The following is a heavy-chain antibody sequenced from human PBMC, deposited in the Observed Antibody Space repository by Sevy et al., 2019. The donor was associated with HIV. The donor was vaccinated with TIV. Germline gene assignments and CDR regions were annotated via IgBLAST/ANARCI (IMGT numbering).Heavy chain of an antibody. CDR3: ARGRMDFWSGYYDF. Sequence: SETLSLTCAVYGGSFSGYYWTWIRQFPGKELQWIGEINSDRQTRKNPSLSSRVTISVELSKNQVSLKLISVTAADTAVYYCARGRMDFWSGYYDFWGRGTLVTVSS. CDR2: INSDRQT. J-gene: IGHJ4*02. CDR1: GGSFSGYY. V-gene: IGHV4-34*01. D-gene: IGHD3-3*01.